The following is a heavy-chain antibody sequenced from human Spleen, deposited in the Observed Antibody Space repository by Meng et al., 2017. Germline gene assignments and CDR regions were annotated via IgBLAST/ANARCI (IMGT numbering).Heavy chain of an antibody. J-gene: IGHJ4*02. Sequence: GGSLRLSCEGSGFTFSNAYMTWVRQVPGKRLEWVGRIKSKPDGETIDYAAPVKGRFTISRDDSKNTVYLQMNSLKSEDTAVYYCARVGVPDYYDNSGSFDYWGQGTLVTVSS. CDR3: ARVGVPDYYDNSGSFDY. CDR1: GFTFSNAY. V-gene: IGHV3-15*01. D-gene: IGHD3-22*01. CDR2: IKSKPDGETI.